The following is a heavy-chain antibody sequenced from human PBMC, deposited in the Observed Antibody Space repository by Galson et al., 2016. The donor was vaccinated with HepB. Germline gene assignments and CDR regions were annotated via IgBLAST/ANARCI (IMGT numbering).Heavy chain of an antibody. Sequence: SVKVSCKASGYTFINYAIHWVRKAPGQRLKWMGWLNTGTGDTKYSQSFQDRVTIAGDTSATTAYLELSLLTSEDTAVYYCVRRRKGDASKPFDPWGQGTLVTVSS. D-gene: IGHD5-24*01. J-gene: IGHJ5*02. CDR1: GYTFINYA. CDR2: LNTGTGDT. CDR3: VRRRKGDASKPFDP. V-gene: IGHV1-3*04.